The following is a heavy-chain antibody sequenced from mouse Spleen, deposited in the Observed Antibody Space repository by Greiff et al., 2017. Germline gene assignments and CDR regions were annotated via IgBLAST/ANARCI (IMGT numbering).Heavy chain of an antibody. V-gene: IGHV1-63*01. CDR3: ARVQIHNYFDY. Sequence: QVQLQQSGAELVRPGTSVKMSCKASGYTFTNYWIGWAKQRPGHGLEWIGDIYPGGGYTNYNEKFKGKATLTADKSSSTAYIQFSSLTSEDSAIYYCARVQIHNYFDYWGQGTTLTVSS. D-gene: IGHD6-1*01. CDR1: GYTFTNYW. J-gene: IGHJ2*01. CDR2: IYPGGGYT.